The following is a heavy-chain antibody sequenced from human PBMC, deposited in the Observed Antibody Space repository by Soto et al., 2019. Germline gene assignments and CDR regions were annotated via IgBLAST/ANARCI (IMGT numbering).Heavy chain of an antibody. Sequence: SETLSLTCTVSGGSISSYYWSWIRQPPGKGLEWIGYIYYSGSTNYNPSLKSRVTISVDTSKNQFSLKLSSVTAADTAVYYCARDGRLQQGLYSGSYYHYYYGMDVWGQGTTVTVSS. CDR2: IYYSGST. J-gene: IGHJ6*02. CDR3: ARDGRLQQGLYSGSYYHYYYGMDV. V-gene: IGHV4-59*01. CDR1: GGSISSYY. D-gene: IGHD1-26*01.